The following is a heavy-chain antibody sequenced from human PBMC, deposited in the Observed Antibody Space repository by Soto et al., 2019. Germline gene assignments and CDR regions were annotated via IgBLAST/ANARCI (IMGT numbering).Heavy chain of an antibody. Sequence: LAEDSCKASGYTFTDCYMHWVRQAPGQGLEWMGWINPNSGGTNYAQKVQGWVTMTRDTSISTAYMELSRLRSDDTAVYYCARVYRPRGGDPSMGYGYYGMDVWGQGTTVTVSS. D-gene: IGHD2-21*02. CDR3: ARVYRPRGGDPSMGYGYYGMDV. CDR1: GYTFTDCY. CDR2: INPNSGGT. J-gene: IGHJ6*02. V-gene: IGHV1-2*04.